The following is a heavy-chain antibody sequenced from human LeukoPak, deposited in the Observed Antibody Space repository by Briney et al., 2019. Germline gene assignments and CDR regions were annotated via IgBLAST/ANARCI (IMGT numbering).Heavy chain of an antibody. D-gene: IGHD3-16*02. CDR3: ARGGFGGVIVKSYYYYMDV. CDR2: IYTSGST. CDR1: GGPISSGSYY. Sequence: SETLSLTCTVSGGPISSGSYYWSWIRQPAGKGLEWIGRIYTSGSTNYNPSLKSRVTISVDTSKNQFSLKLSSVTAADTAVYYCARGGFGGVIVKSYYYYMDVWGKGTTVTISS. J-gene: IGHJ6*03. V-gene: IGHV4-61*02.